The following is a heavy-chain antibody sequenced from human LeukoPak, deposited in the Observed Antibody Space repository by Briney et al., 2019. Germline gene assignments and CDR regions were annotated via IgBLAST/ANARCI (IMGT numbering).Heavy chain of an antibody. Sequence: PGGSLRLSCAASGFTFSSYGMHWVRQAPGKGLEWLASIKEDGSKKYYVDSVKGRFTISRDNAKNSVFLQMNSLRNEDTAVYYCIRDAMTAFWGQGTLVTVSS. V-gene: IGHV3-7*01. CDR3: IRDAMTAF. CDR2: IKEDGSKK. J-gene: IGHJ4*02. CDR1: GFTFSSYG.